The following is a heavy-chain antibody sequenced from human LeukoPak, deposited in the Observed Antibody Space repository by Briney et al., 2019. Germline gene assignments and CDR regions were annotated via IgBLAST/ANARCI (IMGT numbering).Heavy chain of an antibody. J-gene: IGHJ4*02. CDR2: FYVGGAT. CDR1: GFTFSTYW. D-gene: IGHD5-24*01. CDR3: ARGDGDNFLDY. Sequence: GGSLRLSCAAPGFTFSTYWMHWVRQAPGKGLVWISVFYVGGATYYADSVKGRFTISTDNSENTLYLQMKSLRAEDTAVYYCARGDGDNFLDYWGQGTLVTVSS. V-gene: IGHV3-53*01.